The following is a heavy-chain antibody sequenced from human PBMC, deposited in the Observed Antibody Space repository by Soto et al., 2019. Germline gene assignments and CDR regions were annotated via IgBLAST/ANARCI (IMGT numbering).Heavy chain of an antibody. CDR2: LYSGGAT. V-gene: IGHV3-53*04. D-gene: IGHD3-10*01. Sequence: EVRLVESGGDLVQPGGSLRLSCAASGFIVSSNYMTWVRQAPGKGLEWVSLLYSGGATHYAASVKGRFPISSHSSQNTLFLQMNSLRTEDTATYYCLRGRYGSQIHWGQGTKVTVSS. J-gene: IGHJ4*02. CDR1: GFIVSSNY. CDR3: LRGRYGSQIH.